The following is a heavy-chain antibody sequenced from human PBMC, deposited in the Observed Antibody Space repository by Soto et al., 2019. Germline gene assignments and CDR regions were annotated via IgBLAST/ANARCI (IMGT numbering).Heavy chain of an antibody. CDR2: ISAYNGNT. V-gene: IGHV1-18*01. Sequence: GASVKVSCKASGYTFTSYGISWVRQAPGQGLEWMGWISAYNGNTNYAQKLQGRVTMTTDTSTSTAYMELRSLRSDDTAVYYCARNRIGGFLEFSTYYYYGMDVWGQGTTVTV. CDR3: ARNRIGGFLEFSTYYYYGMDV. J-gene: IGHJ6*02. D-gene: IGHD3-3*01. CDR1: GYTFTSYG.